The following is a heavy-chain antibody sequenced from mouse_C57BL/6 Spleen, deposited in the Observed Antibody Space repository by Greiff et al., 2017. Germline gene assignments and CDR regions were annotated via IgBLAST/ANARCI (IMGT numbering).Heavy chain of an antibody. CDR1: GYTFTDYY. V-gene: IGHV1-76*01. J-gene: IGHJ1*03. CDR2: IYPGSGNT. CDR3: ARGGIYWYFDV. Sequence: QVQLQQSGAELVRPGASVKLSCKASGYTFTDYYINWVKQRPGQGLEWIARIYPGSGNTYYNEKFKGKATLTAEKSSSTAYMQLSSLTSEDSAVYFCARGGIYWYFDVWGTGTTVTVSS.